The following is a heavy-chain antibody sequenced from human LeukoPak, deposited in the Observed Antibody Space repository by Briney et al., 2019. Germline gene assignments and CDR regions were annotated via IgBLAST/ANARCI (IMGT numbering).Heavy chain of an antibody. CDR2: ISSSSSTI. D-gene: IGHD2-2*01. V-gene: IGHV3-48*01. CDR3: ASAIVVVPADAFDI. Sequence: PGRSLRLSCTASGFTFGDYAMSWFRQAPGKGLEWVSYISSSSSTIYYADSVKGRFTISRDNAKNSLYLQMNSLRAEDTAVYYCASAIVVVPADAFDIWGQGTMVTVSS. J-gene: IGHJ3*02. CDR1: GFTFGDYA.